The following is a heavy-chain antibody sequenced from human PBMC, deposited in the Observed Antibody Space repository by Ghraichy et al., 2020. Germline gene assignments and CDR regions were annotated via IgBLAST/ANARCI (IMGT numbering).Heavy chain of an antibody. J-gene: IGHJ3*02. CDR2: ISSDGNKK. CDR1: GFTFSNYG. Sequence: GGSLRLSCAASGFTFSNYGMHWVRQAPGKGLEWVAVISSDGNKKYYADSLKGRFTISRDSSKNTLYLQVHSLRAEDTAVYYCAKDYGSGSYYHDAFDIWGQGTMVTVSS. D-gene: IGHD3-10*01. CDR3: AKDYGSGSYYHDAFDI. V-gene: IGHV3-30*18.